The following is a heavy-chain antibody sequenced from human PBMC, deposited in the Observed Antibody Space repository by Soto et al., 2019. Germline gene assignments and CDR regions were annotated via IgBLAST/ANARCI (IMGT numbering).Heavy chain of an antibody. CDR3: GRPILPDYYASSVGAFDI. V-gene: IGHV5-10-1*01. D-gene: IGHD3-22*01. J-gene: IGHJ3*02. CDR2: IDPSDSYT. CDR1: GYSFTSYW. Sequence: PGESLKISCKGSGYSFTSYWMSWVRQMLGKGLEWMGRIDPSDSYTNYSPSFQGHVTITADKSISTAYLQWSSLKASDTAMYYCGRPILPDYYASSVGAFDIWVQGTMDTVSS.